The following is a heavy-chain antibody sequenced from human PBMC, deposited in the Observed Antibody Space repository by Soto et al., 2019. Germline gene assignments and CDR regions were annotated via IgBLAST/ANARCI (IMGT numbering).Heavy chain of an antibody. CDR2: IRSDGTVR. CDR3: ASKTIDDFDY. J-gene: IGHJ4*02. Sequence: PGGSLRLSCAASGFTFNNYDMHWVRQAPGKGLEWVAVIRSDGTVRNYADSVKGRFTISRDNSKSILYLEMNSLRAEDTALYYCASKTIDDFDYWGQGTLVTVSS. CDR1: GFTFNNYD. V-gene: IGHV3-33*01. D-gene: IGHD3-3*01.